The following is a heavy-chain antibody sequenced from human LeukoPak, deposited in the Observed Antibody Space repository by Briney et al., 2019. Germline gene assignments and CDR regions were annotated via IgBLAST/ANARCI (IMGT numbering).Heavy chain of an antibody. Sequence: SETLSLTCTVSGGSISSYYWSWIRQPPGKGLEWIGYIYYSGSTNYNPSLKSRVTISVDTSKNQFSLKLSSVTAAVTAVYYCVRDRELAYWGQGILVTVSS. D-gene: IGHD1-1*01. CDR2: IYYSGST. CDR1: GGSISSYY. J-gene: IGHJ4*02. V-gene: IGHV4-59*01. CDR3: VRDRELAY.